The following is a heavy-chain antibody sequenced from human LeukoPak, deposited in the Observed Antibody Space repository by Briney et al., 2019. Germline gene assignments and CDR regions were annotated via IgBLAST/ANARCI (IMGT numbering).Heavy chain of an antibody. V-gene: IGHV4-34*01. D-gene: IGHD1-26*01. Sequence: SETLSLTCAVYGGSFSGYYWSWIRQPPGKGLEWIGEINHSGSTNYNPSLKSRVTISVDTSKNQFSLKLSSVTPEDTAVYYCARHRYSGTYEGPFDYWGQGTLDTVSS. CDR1: GGSFSGYY. CDR3: ARHRYSGTYEGPFDY. CDR2: INHSGST. J-gene: IGHJ4*02.